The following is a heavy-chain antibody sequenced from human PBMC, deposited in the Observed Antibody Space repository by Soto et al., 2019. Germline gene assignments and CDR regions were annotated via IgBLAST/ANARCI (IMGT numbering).Heavy chain of an antibody. CDR3: AKDGWELLRGFDP. V-gene: IGHV3-23*01. Sequence: EVQLLESGGRLVQPGGSLRLSCAASGFTFRTYAMTWDRQAPGKGLEWVSTISGSGGSTYYADSVKGRFTISRDNSKNTLYLQMNSLRAEDTAVYYCAKDGWELLRGFDPWGQGTLVTVSS. CDR2: ISGSGGST. CDR1: GFTFRTYA. D-gene: IGHD1-26*01. J-gene: IGHJ5*02.